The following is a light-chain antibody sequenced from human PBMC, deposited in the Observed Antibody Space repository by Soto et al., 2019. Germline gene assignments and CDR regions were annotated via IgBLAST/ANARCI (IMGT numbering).Light chain of an antibody. V-gene: IGKV3-11*01. J-gene: IGKJ1*01. CDR1: QSVSSY. CDR3: QQRSNWPGT. Sequence: EIVLTQSPATLPLSPGEIATLSCRASQSVSSYLAWYQQKTGQAPRLLIYDESNRATGIPDRLSGSGSGTDLNLTISRLEPEDFAVYYCQQRSNWPGTFGQGTKVDIK. CDR2: DES.